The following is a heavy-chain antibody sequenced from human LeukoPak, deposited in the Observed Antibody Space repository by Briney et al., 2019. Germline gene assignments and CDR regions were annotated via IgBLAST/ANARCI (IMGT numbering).Heavy chain of an antibody. D-gene: IGHD3-10*01. CDR3: ARAAFHGSGSYRYYYYGMDV. V-gene: IGHV3-11*01. CDR2: ISSSGSTL. J-gene: IGHJ6*02. CDR1: GFTFSDYY. Sequence: GGSLRLSCAASGFTFSDYYMSWIRQAPGKGLEWVSYISSSGSTLYYADSVKGRFTISRDNAKNSLYLQMNSLRAEDTAVYYCARAAFHGSGSYRYYYYGMDVWGQGTTVTVSS.